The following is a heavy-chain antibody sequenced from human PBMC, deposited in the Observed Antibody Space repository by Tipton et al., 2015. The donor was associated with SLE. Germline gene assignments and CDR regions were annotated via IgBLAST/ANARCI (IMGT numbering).Heavy chain of an antibody. D-gene: IGHD3/OR15-3a*01. J-gene: IGHJ3*01. CDR3: ARDNSGLLNAFDV. CDR1: GGSISSTNSD. Sequence: TLSLTCTVSGGSISSTNSDWGWIRQPPGKGLEWIGSIHERGSTFYNPSLQSRVTLSVDTSKNQFSLKLTSVTAADTAVYYCARDNSGLLNAFDVWGQGTMVTVSS. CDR2: IHERGST. V-gene: IGHV4-39*07.